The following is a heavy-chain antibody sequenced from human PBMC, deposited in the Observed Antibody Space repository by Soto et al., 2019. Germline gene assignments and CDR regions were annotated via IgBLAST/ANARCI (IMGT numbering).Heavy chain of an antibody. CDR3: ATRGYYDSSGYYDAFDI. CDR2: INSDGSST. Sequence: GGSLRLSCAASGFTFSSYWMHWVRQAPGKGLVWVSRINSDGSSTSYADSVKGRFTISRDNAKNTLYLQMNSLRAEDTAVYYCATRGYYDSSGYYDAFDIWGQGTMVTVSS. CDR1: GFTFSSYW. V-gene: IGHV3-74*01. D-gene: IGHD3-22*01. J-gene: IGHJ3*02.